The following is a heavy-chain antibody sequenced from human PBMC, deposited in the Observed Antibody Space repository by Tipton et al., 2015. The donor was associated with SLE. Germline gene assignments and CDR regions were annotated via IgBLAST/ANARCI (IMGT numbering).Heavy chain of an antibody. J-gene: IGHJ5*02. D-gene: IGHD4-23*01. CDR1: GGSFSGYY. CDR2: INHSGST. V-gene: IGHV4-34*01. CDR3: ARGGRGDGGNPFDP. Sequence: LRLSCAVYGGSFSGYYWSWIRQPPGKGLEWIGEINHSGSTNYNPSLKSRVTISMDTSKNQLSLKLSSVTAADTAVYYCARGGRGDGGNPFDPWGQGTLVTVS.